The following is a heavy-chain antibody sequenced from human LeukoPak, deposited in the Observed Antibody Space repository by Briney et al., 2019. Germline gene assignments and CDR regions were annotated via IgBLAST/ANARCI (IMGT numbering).Heavy chain of an antibody. D-gene: IGHD4-17*01. CDR2: VSNTGGAK. CDR1: GFTFSSYS. J-gene: IGHJ4*02. Sequence: GGSLRLSCAASGFTFSSYSMGWVRQAPGRGLEWVSFVSNTGGAKYYADSAKGRFTISRDNAHNSLYLQMNSLRDEDSALYYCARDNHDYGFDDWGQGILVTVSS. CDR3: ARDNHDYGFDD. V-gene: IGHV3-48*02.